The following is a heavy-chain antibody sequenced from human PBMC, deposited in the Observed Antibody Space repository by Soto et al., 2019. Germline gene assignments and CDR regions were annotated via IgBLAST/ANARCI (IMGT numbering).Heavy chain of an antibody. CDR2: ITGSGSST. CDR1: GFTFSSYA. Sequence: EVQLLESGGGLVQPGGSLRLSCAASGFTFSSYAMSWVRQAPGKGLEWVSGITGSGSSTYYADSVKGRFTISRDNSKNRLYLQMNSLRADDTALYYCVKAGGDCSGGSCYSSQADYWGQGTLVTISS. J-gene: IGHJ4*02. V-gene: IGHV3-23*01. D-gene: IGHD2-15*01. CDR3: VKAGGDCSGGSCYSSQADY.